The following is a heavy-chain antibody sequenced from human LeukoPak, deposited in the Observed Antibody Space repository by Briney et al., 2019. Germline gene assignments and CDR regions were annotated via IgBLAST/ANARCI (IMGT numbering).Heavy chain of an antibody. CDR1: GFTFSSYS. D-gene: IGHD3-22*01. CDR2: ISSSSSTI. Sequence: GGTLRLSCAASGFTFSSYSMNWVRQAPGKGLEWGSYISSSSSTIYYADSVKGRFTISRDNAKNSLYLQMNSLRAEDTAVYYCGGWLWSDPHDYWGQGTLVTVSS. CDR3: GGWLWSDPHDY. J-gene: IGHJ4*02. V-gene: IGHV3-48*04.